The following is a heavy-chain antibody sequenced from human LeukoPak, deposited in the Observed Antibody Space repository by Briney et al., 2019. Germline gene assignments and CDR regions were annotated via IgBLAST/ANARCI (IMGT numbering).Heavy chain of an antibody. V-gene: IGHV1-18*01. D-gene: IGHD4-23*01. Sequence: GPSVQVSCKASGYTFTSYGISWVRQAPGQGLEWMGWISAYNGNTNYAQKLQGRVTMTTDTSTSTAYMELRSLRSEDTAVYYCASNDYGGNYWGQGTLVTVSS. CDR3: ASNDYGGNY. CDR2: ISAYNGNT. CDR1: GYTFTSYG. J-gene: IGHJ4*02.